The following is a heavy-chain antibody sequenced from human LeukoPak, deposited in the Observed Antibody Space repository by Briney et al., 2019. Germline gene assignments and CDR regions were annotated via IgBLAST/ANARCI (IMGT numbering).Heavy chain of an antibody. D-gene: IGHD3-22*01. J-gene: IGHJ3*01. CDR2: IYYSGST. CDR1: GGSINSYY. Sequence: SSETLSLTCTVSGGSINSYYWSWIRQPPGKGLEWIGNIYYSGSTRYNPSLKSRVTISVDTSKSQFSLKLSSVTAADTAVYYCARHDDHYDSDDAFDVWGQGTMVIVSS. V-gene: IGHV4-59*08. CDR3: ARHDDHYDSDDAFDV.